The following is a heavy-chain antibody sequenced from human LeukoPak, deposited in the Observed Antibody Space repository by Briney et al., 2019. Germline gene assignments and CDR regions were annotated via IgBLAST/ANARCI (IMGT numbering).Heavy chain of an antibody. Sequence: TGGSLRLSCAASRFTFSYYWMTWVRQAPGKGLEWVANINQDGSDKYYVDSVKGRFTISRDNAKNSLYLQMSSLRGEDTAVYYCARDFIRTVTTYYYYYYYMDVWGKGTTVTISS. D-gene: IGHD4-17*01. CDR2: INQDGSDK. CDR1: RFTFSYYW. J-gene: IGHJ6*03. V-gene: IGHV3-7*01. CDR3: ARDFIRTVTTYYYYYYYMDV.